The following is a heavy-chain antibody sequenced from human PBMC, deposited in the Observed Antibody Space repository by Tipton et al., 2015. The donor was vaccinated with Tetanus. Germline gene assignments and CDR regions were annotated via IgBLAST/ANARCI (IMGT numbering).Heavy chain of an antibody. CDR2: TYYSGST. D-gene: IGHD4-17*01. CDR3: ARDERYGDYAY. CDR1: GASIGSISYY. J-gene: IGHJ4*02. V-gene: IGHV4-61*01. Sequence: LRLSCTVSGASIGSISYYWSWIRQPPGKGLEWIGYTYYSGSTGYNPSPKSRVTISIDSSKNQFSLKLTSVTAADTAVYYCARDERYGDYAYWGQGALVTVSS.